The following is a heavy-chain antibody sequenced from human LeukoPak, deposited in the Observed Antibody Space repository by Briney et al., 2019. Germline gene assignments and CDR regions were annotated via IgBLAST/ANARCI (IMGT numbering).Heavy chain of an antibody. CDR1: GFTISTYS. CDR3: ARDFYDFWSGSIRFDP. J-gene: IGHJ5*02. V-gene: IGHV3-48*01. Sequence: PGGSLRLSCEGSGFTISTYSMNWVRQAPGKGLEWVSYISSSSNTIYYADSVKGRFTISRDNAKNSLYLQMNSLRAEDTAVYHCARDFYDFWSGSIRFDPWGQGTLVTVSS. D-gene: IGHD3-3*01. CDR2: ISSSSNTI.